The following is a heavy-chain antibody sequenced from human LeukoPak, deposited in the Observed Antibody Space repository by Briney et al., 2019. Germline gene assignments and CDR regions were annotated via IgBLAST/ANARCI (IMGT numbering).Heavy chain of an antibody. J-gene: IGHJ3*02. CDR3: ARARTDSETGDSDAFDI. Sequence: SETLSLTCTVSGGSISSSSYYWGWIRQPPGKGLEWIGSIYHSGSTDYNPSLKSRVTISVDTSKNQFSLKLSSVTAADTAVYYCARARTDSETGDSDAFDIWGQGTMVTVSS. V-gene: IGHV4-39*07. CDR2: IYHSGST. CDR1: GGSISSSSYY. D-gene: IGHD1-26*01.